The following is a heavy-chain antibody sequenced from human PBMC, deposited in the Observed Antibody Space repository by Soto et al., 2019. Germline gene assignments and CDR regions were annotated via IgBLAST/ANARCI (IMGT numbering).Heavy chain of an antibody. Sequence: QVQLQESGPGLVKPSETLSLTCTVSGGSISSYYWSWIRQPPGKGLEWIGYIYYSGSTNYNPSLKSRVTISVDTSKNQFSLKLSSVTAADTAVYYCARAPELLWFGESSGHYFDYWGQGTLVTVSS. CDR1: GGSISSYY. J-gene: IGHJ4*02. V-gene: IGHV4-59*01. D-gene: IGHD3-10*01. CDR3: ARAPELLWFGESSGHYFDY. CDR2: IYYSGST.